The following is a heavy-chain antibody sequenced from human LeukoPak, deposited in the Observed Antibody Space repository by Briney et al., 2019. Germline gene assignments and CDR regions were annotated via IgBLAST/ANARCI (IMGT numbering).Heavy chain of an antibody. CDR1: GFTFSSYG. V-gene: IGHV3-33*01. CDR3: ARAFSGYDVPDY. D-gene: IGHD5-12*01. J-gene: IGHJ4*02. Sequence: GRSLRLSCAASGFTFSSYGMHWVRQAPGKGLERGAVIWYDGSNKYYADSVKGRFTISRDNSKNTLYLQMNSLRAEDTAVYYCARAFSGYDVPDYWGQGTLGTVSS. CDR2: IWYDGSNK.